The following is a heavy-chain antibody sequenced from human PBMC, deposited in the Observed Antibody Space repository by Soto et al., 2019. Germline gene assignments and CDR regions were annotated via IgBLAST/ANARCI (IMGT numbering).Heavy chain of an antibody. CDR3: ARADEGAFDI. Sequence: QVQLVESGGGVVQPGRSLRLSCAASGFTFSSYGMHWVRQAPGKGLEWVAVIWYDGSNKYYADSVKGRFTISRDNSETALYLQMTSLRAEDTAVYYCARADEGAFDIWGQGTMVTVSS. CDR2: IWYDGSNK. CDR1: GFTFSSYG. J-gene: IGHJ3*02. V-gene: IGHV3-33*01.